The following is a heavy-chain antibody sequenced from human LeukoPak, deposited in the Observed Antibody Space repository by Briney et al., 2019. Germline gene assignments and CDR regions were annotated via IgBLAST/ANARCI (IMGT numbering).Heavy chain of an antibody. CDR3: ARASGPFDY. Sequence: AGSLRLSCAASGFTFSIYGMHWVRQAPGKGLEWVAVIWNDGSNKYYADSVKGRFTISRDNSKNTLYLQRNSLRAEDTDVYSCARASGPFDYWGEGTLVSVSS. CDR2: IWNDGSNK. D-gene: IGHD3-10*01. V-gene: IGHV3-33*01. CDR1: GFTFSIYG. J-gene: IGHJ4*02.